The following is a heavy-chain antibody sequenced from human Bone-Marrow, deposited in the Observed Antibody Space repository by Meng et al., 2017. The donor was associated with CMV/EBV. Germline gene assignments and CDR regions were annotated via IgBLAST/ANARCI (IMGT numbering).Heavy chain of an antibody. CDR2: INHSGST. J-gene: IGHJ4*02. Sequence: SETLSLTCAVYGGSFSGYYWSWIRQPPGKGLEWIGEINHSGSTNYNPSLKSRVTISVDTSKNQFSLKLSSVTAADTAVYYCARGKPGYSSSWYPHFDYWGQGQLVTVSS. V-gene: IGHV4-34*01. CDR3: ARGKPGYSSSWYPHFDY. CDR1: GGSFSGYY. D-gene: IGHD6-13*01.